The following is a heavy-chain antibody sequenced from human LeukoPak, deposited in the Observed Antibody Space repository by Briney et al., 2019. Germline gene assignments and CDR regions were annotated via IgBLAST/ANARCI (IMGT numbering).Heavy chain of an antibody. V-gene: IGHV3-9*01. J-gene: IGHJ4*02. CDR2: ISWNSGSI. CDR1: GFTFDYDA. Sequence: GGSLRLSCAASGFTFDYDAMHWVRQAPGKGLEWVSGISWNSGSIGYADSVKGRFTISRYNAKNSLYLQMNSLRAEDTALYYCAKDTKCYYDSSGYFDYWGQGTLVTVSS. D-gene: IGHD3-22*01. CDR3: AKDTKCYYDSSGYFDY.